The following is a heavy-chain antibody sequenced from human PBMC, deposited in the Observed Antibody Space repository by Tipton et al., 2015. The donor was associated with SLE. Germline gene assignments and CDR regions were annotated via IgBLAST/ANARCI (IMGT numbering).Heavy chain of an antibody. CDR2: ISSSGSTI. V-gene: IGHV3-48*03. Sequence: SLRLSCAASGFTFSSYGMNWVRQAPGKGLEWVSYISSSGSTIYYADSVKGRFTISRDNAKNSLYLQMNSLRAEDTAVYYCARYLGGWYFDLWGRGTLVTVSS. CDR3: ARYLGGWYFDL. CDR1: GFTFSSYG. J-gene: IGHJ2*01. D-gene: IGHD3-16*01.